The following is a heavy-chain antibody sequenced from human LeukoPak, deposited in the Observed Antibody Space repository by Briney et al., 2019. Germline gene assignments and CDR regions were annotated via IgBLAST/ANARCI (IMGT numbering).Heavy chain of an antibody. CDR2: INHSGST. CDR1: GGSISSYY. CDR3: ASCSSTSCYYFDY. Sequence: PSETLSLTCTVSGGSISSYYWSWIRQPPGKGLEWIGEINHSGSTNYNPSLKSRVTISVDTSKNQFSLKLSSVTAADTAVYYCASCSSTSCYYFDYWGQGTLVTVSS. V-gene: IGHV4-34*01. J-gene: IGHJ4*02. D-gene: IGHD2-2*01.